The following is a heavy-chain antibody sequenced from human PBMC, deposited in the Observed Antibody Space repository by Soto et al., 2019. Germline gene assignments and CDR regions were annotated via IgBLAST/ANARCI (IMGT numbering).Heavy chain of an antibody. CDR2: IKQDGSEK. Sequence: GGSLRLSCAASGFTFNSYWMSWVRQAPGKGLEWVANIKQDGSEKYYVDSVKGRFTISRDNAKNSLYLQMNSLRAEDTAVYYCARDTNVWGQQLDAFDIWGQGTRVTVSS. V-gene: IGHV3-7*01. D-gene: IGHD6-13*01. CDR1: GFTFNSYW. J-gene: IGHJ3*02. CDR3: ARDTNVWGQQLDAFDI.